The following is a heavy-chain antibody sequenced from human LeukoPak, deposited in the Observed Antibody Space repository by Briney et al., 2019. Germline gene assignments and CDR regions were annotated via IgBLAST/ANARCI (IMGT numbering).Heavy chain of an antibody. Sequence: SETLPLTCTVSGGSISSYHWSWIRQPPGKGLESLGYIYYSGSTNYNPSLKSPVTISVDTSKNQFSLKLSSVTAADTAVSYRARDRYYDSSGPFPAYYYGMDVWGQGTTVTVSS. J-gene: IGHJ6*02. V-gene: IGHV4-59*01. CDR1: GGSISSYH. CDR3: ARDRYYDSSGPFPAYYYGMDV. CDR2: IYYSGST. D-gene: IGHD3-22*01.